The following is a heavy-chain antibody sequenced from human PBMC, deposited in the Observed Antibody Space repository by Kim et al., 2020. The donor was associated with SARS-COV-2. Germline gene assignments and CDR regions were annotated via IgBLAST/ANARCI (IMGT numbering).Heavy chain of an antibody. J-gene: IGHJ4*02. CDR3: AGDVAAAGRALDY. D-gene: IGHD6-13*01. Sequence: GGSLRLSCAASGFTFSSYGMHWVRQAPGKGLEWVAVISYDGSNKYYADSVKGRFTISRDNSKNTLYLQMNSLRAEDTAVYYCAGDVAAAGRALDYWGQGTLVTVSS. CDR2: ISYDGSNK. CDR1: GFTFSSYG. V-gene: IGHV3-30*03.